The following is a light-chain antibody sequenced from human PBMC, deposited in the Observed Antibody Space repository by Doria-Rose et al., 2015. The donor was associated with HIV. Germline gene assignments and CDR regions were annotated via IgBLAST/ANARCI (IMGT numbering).Light chain of an antibody. CDR3: QQYGTSRGT. J-gene: IGKJ5*01. Sequence: TQSPGTLSLSSGERATLSCRASQRVKSSYLAWYQQKPGQAPRLLIYDASTRATGIPDRFSGSGSGADLTLTISRLEPEDVAVYYCQQYGTSRGTFGQGTRLEIK. V-gene: IGKV3-20*01. CDR1: QRVKSSY. CDR2: DAS.